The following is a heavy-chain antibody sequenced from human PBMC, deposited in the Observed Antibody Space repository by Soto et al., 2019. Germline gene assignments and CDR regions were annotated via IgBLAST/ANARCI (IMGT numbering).Heavy chain of an antibody. CDR1: GGTFSSYA. Sequence: QVQLVQSGAEVKKPGSSVKVSCKASGGTFSSYAISWVRQAPGQGLEWMGGIIPIFGTANYAQKIQGRVTITADKSTSTAYMELSSLRSEDTAVYYCASTDLAYCGGDCYSSIDYWGQGTLVTVSS. V-gene: IGHV1-69*06. D-gene: IGHD2-21*02. J-gene: IGHJ4*02. CDR3: ASTDLAYCGGDCYSSIDY. CDR2: IIPIFGTA.